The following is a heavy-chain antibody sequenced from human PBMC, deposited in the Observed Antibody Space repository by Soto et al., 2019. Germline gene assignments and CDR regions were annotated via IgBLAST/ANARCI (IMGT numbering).Heavy chain of an antibody. CDR1: GFTFSSYA. CDR2: ISGSGGST. D-gene: IGHD3-22*01. Sequence: GGSLRLSXAASGFTFSSYAMSWVRQAPGKGLEWVSAISGSGGSTYYADSVKGRFTISRDNSKNTLYLQMNSLRAEDTAVYYCAKDVTSPAYYYDSSGENAFDIWGQRTMVTVSS. CDR3: AKDVTSPAYYYDSSGENAFDI. V-gene: IGHV3-23*01. J-gene: IGHJ3*02.